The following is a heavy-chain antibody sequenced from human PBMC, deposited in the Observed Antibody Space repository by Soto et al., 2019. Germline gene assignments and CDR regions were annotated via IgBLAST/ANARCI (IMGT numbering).Heavy chain of an antibody. CDR3: ARDRDRDGYSYFDY. D-gene: IGHD5-12*01. CDR1: GFTFSSYG. CDR2: IWYDGSNK. Sequence: GGSLRLSCAASGFTFSSYGKHWVRQAPGKGLEWVAVIWYDGSNKYYADSVKGRFTISRDNSKNTLYLQMNSLRAEDTAVYYCARDRDRDGYSYFDYWGQGTLVTVSS. V-gene: IGHV3-33*01. J-gene: IGHJ4*02.